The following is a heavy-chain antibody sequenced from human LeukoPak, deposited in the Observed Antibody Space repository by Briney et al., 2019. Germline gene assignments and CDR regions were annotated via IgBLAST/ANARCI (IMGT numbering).Heavy chain of an antibody. J-gene: IGHJ4*02. CDR1: GFTFSSYA. D-gene: IGHD3-22*01. CDR2: ISGSGGST. V-gene: IGHV3-23*01. CDR3: AKKFGAGYYDSSGYYYEGIDY. Sequence: GGSLRLSCAASGFTFSSYAMSWVRQAPGKGLEWVSAISGSGGSTYYADSVKGRFTISRDNSKNTLYLQMNSLRAEDTAVYYCAKKFGAGYYDSSGYYYEGIDYWGQGTLVTVSS.